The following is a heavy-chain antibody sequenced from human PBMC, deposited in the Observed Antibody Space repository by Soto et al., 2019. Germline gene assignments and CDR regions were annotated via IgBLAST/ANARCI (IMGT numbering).Heavy chain of an antibody. D-gene: IGHD3-22*01. CDR1: GFTFSSYA. CDR2: ISGSGGST. CDR3: AKDRKGWYYDRSGSTSASPRDAFDI. J-gene: IGHJ3*02. Sequence: GGSLRLSCAASGFTFSSYAMSWLRQAPGKGLEWVSAISGSGGSTYYADSVKGRFTISRDNSKNTLYLQMNSLRAEDTAVYYYAKDRKGWYYDRSGSTSASPRDAFDIWHQGTMVSVSS. V-gene: IGHV3-23*01.